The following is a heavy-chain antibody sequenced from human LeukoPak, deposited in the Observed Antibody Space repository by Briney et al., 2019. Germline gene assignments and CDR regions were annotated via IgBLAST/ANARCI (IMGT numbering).Heavy chain of an antibody. J-gene: IGHJ3*02. D-gene: IGHD3-22*01. V-gene: IGHV3-23*01. CDR2: ISGSGGST. CDR3: AKDSPIVVVMDDAFDI. CDR1: GFTFSSYG. Sequence: PGGTLRLSCAASGFTFSSYGMSWVRQAPGKGLEWVSAISGSGGSTYYADSVKGRFTISRDNSKNTLYLQMNSLRAEDTAVYYCAKDSPIVVVMDDAFDIWGQGTMVTVSS.